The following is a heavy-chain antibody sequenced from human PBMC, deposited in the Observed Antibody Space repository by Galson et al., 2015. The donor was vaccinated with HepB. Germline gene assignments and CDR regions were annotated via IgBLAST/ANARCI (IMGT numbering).Heavy chain of an antibody. CDR1: GFTFDDYA. D-gene: IGHD4-23*01. J-gene: IGHJ3*02. CDR2: ISWNSGSI. V-gene: IGHV3-9*01. CDR3: AKDWDYGGNVLHAFDI. Sequence: SLRISCAASGFTFDDYAMHWVRQAPGKGLEWVSGISWNSGSIGYADSVKGRFTISRDNAKNSLYLQMNSLRAEDTALYYCAKDWDYGGNVLHAFDIWGQGTLVTVSS.